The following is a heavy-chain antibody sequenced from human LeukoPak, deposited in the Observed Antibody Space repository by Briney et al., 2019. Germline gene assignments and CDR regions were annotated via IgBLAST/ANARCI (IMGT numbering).Heavy chain of an antibody. CDR1: GFTFSRYG. Sequence: GGSLRLSCAASGFTFSRYGMNWVRQAPGKGLEWVSSISTSSSYIYYADSMKGRFTISRDNAKNSLYLQMNSLRAEDTAVYYCARVEGNIVTTTEGYFDYWGQGTLVTVSS. J-gene: IGHJ4*02. D-gene: IGHD5-12*01. CDR3: ARVEGNIVTTTEGYFDY. CDR2: ISTSSSYI. V-gene: IGHV3-21*01.